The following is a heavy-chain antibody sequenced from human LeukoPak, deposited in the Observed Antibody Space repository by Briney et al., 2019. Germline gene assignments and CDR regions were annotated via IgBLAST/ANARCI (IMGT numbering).Heavy chain of an antibody. CDR1: GFTFSDYA. D-gene: IGHD3-22*01. Sequence: QPGGSLRLSCVTSGFTFSDYAMSWVRQAPGKGLEWVSTIISRGTTYYADSVKGRLTISRDNSKNTLYLQMNSLRAEDTAVYYCARASDSSGYYYANFDYWGQGTLVTVSS. CDR2: IISRGTT. V-gene: IGHV3-23*01. CDR3: ARASDSSGYYYANFDY. J-gene: IGHJ4*02.